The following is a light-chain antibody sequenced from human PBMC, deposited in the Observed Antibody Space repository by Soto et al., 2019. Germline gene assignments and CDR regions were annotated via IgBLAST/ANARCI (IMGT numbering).Light chain of an antibody. J-gene: IGLJ1*01. V-gene: IGLV2-14*01. CDR2: EVS. CDR1: SSAVGGYNY. CDR3: SSYSSTNTPYV. Sequence: QSVLTQDASVSGSPGQSITISCTGTSSAVGGYNYVSWYQQHPGKAPKLMIYEVSNRPSGLSSRFSGSKSGNTASLTISGLQAEDEADYYCSSYSSTNTPYVFGTGTKVTVL.